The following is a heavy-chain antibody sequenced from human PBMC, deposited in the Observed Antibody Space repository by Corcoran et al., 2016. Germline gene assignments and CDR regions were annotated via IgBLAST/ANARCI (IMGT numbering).Heavy chain of an antibody. V-gene: IGHV3-9*01. D-gene: IGHD1-26*01. J-gene: IGHJ6*02. Sequence: EVQVVESGGGLVQPGRSLRLSCAASGFTFDEYAMHWVRQAPGKGLEWVAGISWNGDSLDYADSVKGRFTISRDNAENSVHLQMRSRRADDTALYYFAKDMTKTVLGAANYYYGMHVWGQGTTVTVSS. CDR3: AKDMTKTVLGAANYYYGMHV. CDR1: GFTFDEYA. CDR2: ISWNGDSL.